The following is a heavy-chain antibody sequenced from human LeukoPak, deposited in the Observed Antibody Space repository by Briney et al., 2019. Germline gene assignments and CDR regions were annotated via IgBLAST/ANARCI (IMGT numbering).Heavy chain of an antibody. D-gene: IGHD3-10*01. CDR3: ARISAGGFDI. CDR1: GGSISSSSYY. CDR2: IYYSGST. V-gene: IGHV4-61*05. J-gene: IGHJ3*02. Sequence: SETLSLTCTVSGGSISSSSYYWGWIRQPPGKGLEWIGYIYYSGSTNYNPSLKSRVTISVDTSKNQFSLKLSSVTAADTAVYYCARISAGGFDIWGQGTMVTVSS.